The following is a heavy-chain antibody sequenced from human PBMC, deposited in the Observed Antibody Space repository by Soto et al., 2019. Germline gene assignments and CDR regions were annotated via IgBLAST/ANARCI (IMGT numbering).Heavy chain of an antibody. Sequence: EEQLVESGGGLVQPGGSLRLSCAASGFTFSNYVMHWVRQAPGKGLEYVSVIGSKGGYTNHANSVKGRFTISRDNSNNTLCIQMGSLRVEDVAVYFCATGGYCSGGSCYDYQRPCYFDPWGRGTLVTVSS. D-gene: IGHD2-15*01. CDR3: ATGGYCSGGSCYDYQRPCYFDP. J-gene: IGHJ2*01. CDR1: GFTFSNYV. V-gene: IGHV3-64*01. CDR2: IGSKGGYT.